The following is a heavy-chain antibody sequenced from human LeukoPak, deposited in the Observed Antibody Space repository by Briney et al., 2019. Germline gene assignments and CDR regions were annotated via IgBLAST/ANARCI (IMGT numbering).Heavy chain of an antibody. CDR2: IYNSGIT. V-gene: IGHV4-61*01. J-gene: IGHJ4*02. Sequence: SETLSLTCTVSDGSVSSGNYYWSWIRQPPGKGLGWIGYIYNSGITNYNPSLKSRVTISVDTSKNQFSLKLSSVTVADTAVYYCARRASGSGSYYWGQGTLDTVSS. D-gene: IGHD3-10*01. CDR1: DGSVSSGNYY. CDR3: ARRASGSGSYY.